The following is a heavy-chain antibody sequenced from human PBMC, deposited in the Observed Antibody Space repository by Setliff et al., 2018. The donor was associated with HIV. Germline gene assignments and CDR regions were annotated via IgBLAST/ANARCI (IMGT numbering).Heavy chain of an antibody. Sequence: SETLSLTCAVYGESLSGYYWSWIRQPPGKGLEWIGEINYSRATNYNPSLQSRVTISVDTSKNQFSLKLNSVTAADTAVYYCVRGGDSSSWYWGRWFDPWGQGTLVTVSS. CDR3: VRGGDSSSWYWGRWFDP. D-gene: IGHD6-13*01. CDR1: GESLSGYY. V-gene: IGHV4-34*01. CDR2: INYSRAT. J-gene: IGHJ5*02.